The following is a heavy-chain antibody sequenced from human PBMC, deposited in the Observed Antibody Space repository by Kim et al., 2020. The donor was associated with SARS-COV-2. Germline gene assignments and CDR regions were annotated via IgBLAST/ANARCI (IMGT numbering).Heavy chain of an antibody. CDR3: ARDPDTVVTLGGYYFDY. CDR2: TYYRSKWYN. V-gene: IGHV6-1*01. D-gene: IGHD2-21*02. CDR1: GDSVSSNSAA. Sequence: SQTLSLTCAISGDSVSSNSAAWNWIRQSPSRGLEWLGRTYYRSKWYNDYAVSVKSRITINPDTSKNQFSLQLNSVTPEDTAVYYCARDPDTVVTLGGYYFDYWGEGTLVTVSS. J-gene: IGHJ4*02.